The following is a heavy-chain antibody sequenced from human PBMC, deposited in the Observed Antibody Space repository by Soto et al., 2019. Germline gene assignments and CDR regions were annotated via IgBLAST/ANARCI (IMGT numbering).Heavy chain of an antibody. D-gene: IGHD1-7*01. Sequence: SQTLSLTGAISGDSVSSNSAAWNWIRQSPSRGVEWLGRTYYRSKWYNDYAVSVKSRITINPDTSKNQFSLQLNSVTPEDTAVYYCAKSGITGTTFAFDIWGQGTMVTVSS. CDR1: GDSVSSNSAA. J-gene: IGHJ3*02. CDR2: TYYRSKWYN. CDR3: AKSGITGTTFAFDI. V-gene: IGHV6-1*01.